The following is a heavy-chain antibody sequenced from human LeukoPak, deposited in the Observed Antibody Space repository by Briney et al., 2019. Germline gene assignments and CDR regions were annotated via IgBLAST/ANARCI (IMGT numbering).Heavy chain of an antibody. J-gene: IGHJ4*02. CDR3: EKAMGQLLYLFEN. CDR2: ISGSGGDI. V-gene: IGHV3-23*01. CDR1: GFSFRTYA. Sequence: GGSLRLSCAASGFSFRTYAMSWVRQAPGKGLEWVSTISGSGGDIFHADSAKGRFTISRDNSKNTLYLQMTSLKGDDTAVYYCEKAMGQLLYLFENWGQGTLVTVSS. D-gene: IGHD2-2*02.